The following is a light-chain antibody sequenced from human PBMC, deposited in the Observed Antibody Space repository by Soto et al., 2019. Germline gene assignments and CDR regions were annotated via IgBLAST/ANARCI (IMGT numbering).Light chain of an antibody. J-gene: IGKJ1*01. V-gene: IGKV1-5*01. CDR3: QHYNSYSEA. CDR2: DAS. CDR1: QSISSW. Sequence: STLSASVGDRVIITCRASQSISSWLAWYQQKPGKAPKLLIYDASSLESGVPSRFSGSGSGTEFTLTISSLQPDDFATYYCQHYNSYSEAFGQGTKVDIK.